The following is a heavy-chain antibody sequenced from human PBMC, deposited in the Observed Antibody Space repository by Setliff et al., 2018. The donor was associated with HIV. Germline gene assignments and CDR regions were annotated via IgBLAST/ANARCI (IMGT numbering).Heavy chain of an antibody. D-gene: IGHD3-16*01. CDR1: GYTFTDYY. CDR2: VDPEDGET. J-gene: IGHJ3*01. Sequence: ASVKVSCKASGYTFTDYYMHWVRQAPGKGLEWMGRVDPEDGETIYAQKFQGRVTMTTVTSTSTAYMELRSLRSDDTAVYYCARDDGGYNYAEAFDVWGQGTMVTVSS. V-gene: IGHV1-69-2*01. CDR3: ARDDGGYNYAEAFDV.